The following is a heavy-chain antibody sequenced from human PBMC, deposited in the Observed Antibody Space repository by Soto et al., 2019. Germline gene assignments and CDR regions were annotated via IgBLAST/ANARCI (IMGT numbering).Heavy chain of an antibody. CDR1: GGSISSYY. V-gene: IGHV4-59*01. CDR3: AGSPYYYYGMDV. CDR2: IYYGGST. D-gene: IGHD6-13*01. J-gene: IGHJ6*02. Sequence: SETLSLACTVSGGSISSYYWNWIRQPPGKGLEWIGYIYYGGSTTYNPSLKSRVTISVDTSKNQFSLKLDSVTAADTAVYYCAGSPYYYYGMDVWGQGTSVTVS.